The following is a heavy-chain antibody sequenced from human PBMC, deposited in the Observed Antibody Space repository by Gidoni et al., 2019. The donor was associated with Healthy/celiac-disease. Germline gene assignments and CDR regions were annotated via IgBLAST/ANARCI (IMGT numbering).Heavy chain of an antibody. V-gene: IGHV3-30-3*01. Sequence: QVQLVESGGGVVQPGRSLRLSCAASGFTFSSYAMHWVRQAPGKGLEWVAVISYDGSNKYYADSVKGRFTISRDNSKNTLYLQMNSLRAEDTAVYYCARAQTAMVSGVVWFDPWGQGTLVTVSS. CDR3: ARAQTAMVSGVVWFDP. D-gene: IGHD5-18*01. J-gene: IGHJ5*02. CDR2: ISYDGSNK. CDR1: GFTFSSYA.